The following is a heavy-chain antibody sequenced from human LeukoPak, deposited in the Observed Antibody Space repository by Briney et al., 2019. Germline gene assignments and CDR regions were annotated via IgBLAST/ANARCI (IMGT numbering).Heavy chain of an antibody. CDR1: GYSISSGYY. D-gene: IGHD5-12*01. Sequence: PSETLCLTCTVSGYSISSGYYWGWIRQPPGKGLEWIGSIYHSGSTYYNPSLKSRVTISVDTSKNQFSLKLSSVTAADTAVYYCARDNDLVATTSFDYWGQGTLVTVSS. J-gene: IGHJ4*02. V-gene: IGHV4-38-2*02. CDR2: IYHSGST. CDR3: ARDNDLVATTSFDY.